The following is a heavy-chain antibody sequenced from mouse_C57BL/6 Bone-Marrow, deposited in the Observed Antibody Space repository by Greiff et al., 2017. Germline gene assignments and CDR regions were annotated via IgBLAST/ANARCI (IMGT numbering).Heavy chain of an antibody. CDR2: IFPGSGST. CDR3: ARWGEVVAPGFAY. CDR1: GYTFTSHW. Sequence: VQLQQSGPELVRPGASVKISCKAPGYTFTSHWMQWVRQRPGQGLEWIGEIFPGSGSTYYNEKFKGKATLTVDTSSSTATVQLSSLTSEDSAVYFGARWGEVVAPGFAYWGQGTLVTVSA. D-gene: IGHD1-1*01. V-gene: IGHV1-56*01. J-gene: IGHJ3*01.